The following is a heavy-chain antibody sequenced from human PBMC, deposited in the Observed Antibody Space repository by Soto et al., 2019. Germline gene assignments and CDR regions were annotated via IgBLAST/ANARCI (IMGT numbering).Heavy chain of an antibody. CDR2: IWYDGSNK. V-gene: IGHV3-33*01. Sequence: GGSLRLSCAASGFTFSSYVMHWVRQAPGKGLEWVAVIWYDGSNKYYADSVKGRFTISRDNSKNTMYLQMNSLRAEDTAVYYCERAGGGSSFDYWGQGTLVTVSS. J-gene: IGHJ4*02. D-gene: IGHD3-16*01. CDR1: GFTFSSYV. CDR3: ERAGGGSSFDY.